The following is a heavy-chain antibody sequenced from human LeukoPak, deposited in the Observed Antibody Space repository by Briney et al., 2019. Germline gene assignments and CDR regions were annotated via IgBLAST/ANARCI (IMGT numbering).Heavy chain of an antibody. CDR1: GFTFSNYA. CDR3: ARDPNGNYISAFDFQR. CDR2: IRGSGRHT. V-gene: IGHV3-23*01. D-gene: IGHD4-17*01. Sequence: GGSLRLSCVASGFTFSNYAMMWVRQTHHQRFEWGSAIRGSGRHTFYADSEKGRFTISRDNFNNTLYLKMNSLTANDSAVYDCARDPNGNYISAFDFQRWGLGTLVTVSS. J-gene: IGHJ1*01.